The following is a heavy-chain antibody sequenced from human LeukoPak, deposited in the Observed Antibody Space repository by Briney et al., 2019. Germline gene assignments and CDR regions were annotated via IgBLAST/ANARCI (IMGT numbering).Heavy chain of an antibody. J-gene: IGHJ4*02. CDR1: GYSFTNYW. Sequence: GESLKISCKGSGYSFTNYWIAWVRQMPGKGLEWVGIIYLSDSDTRYSPSFQGQVTISADKSISTASLQWSSLKASDTAIYYCARSAGSGWDEGFDYWGQGTLVTVSS. D-gene: IGHD6-19*01. CDR3: ARSAGSGWDEGFDY. CDR2: IYLSDSDT. V-gene: IGHV5-51*01.